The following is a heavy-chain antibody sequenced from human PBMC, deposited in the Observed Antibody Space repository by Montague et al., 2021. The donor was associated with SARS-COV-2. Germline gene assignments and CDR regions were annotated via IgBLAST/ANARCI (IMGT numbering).Heavy chain of an antibody. V-gene: IGHV4-59*12. CDR3: ARDIRIPILIVIQGYGMDV. Sequence: SETLSLTCTVSGVAISYGDWSWIRQPPGKGLEWILTIFENGDTDHNPSLKSRVTVSEDTSQNQFSLRLTAVTAAATDVYYCARDIRIPILIVIQGYGMDVWGQGTPVTVSS. CDR2: IFENGDT. D-gene: IGHD3-22*01. J-gene: IGHJ6*02. CDR1: GVAISYGD.